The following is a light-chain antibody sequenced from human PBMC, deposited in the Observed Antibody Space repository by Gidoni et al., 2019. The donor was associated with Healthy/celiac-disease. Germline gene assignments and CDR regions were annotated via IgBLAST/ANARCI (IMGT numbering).Light chain of an antibody. CDR3: QQSYSTPRT. V-gene: IGKV1-39*01. CDR1: QSISSY. Sequence: DIQMTQSPSSRSASVVDRVTITCPARQSISSYVNWYQQKPGKAPKLLIYAASSLQSGVPSRFSGRGARTDITLTISRLQPEGFATYYCQQSYSTPRTFXXXTKVEIK. CDR2: AAS. J-gene: IGKJ1*01.